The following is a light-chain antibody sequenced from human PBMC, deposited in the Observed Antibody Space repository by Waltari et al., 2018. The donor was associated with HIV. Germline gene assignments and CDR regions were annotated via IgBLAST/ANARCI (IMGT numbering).Light chain of an antibody. CDR2: IEN. CDR3: NSRDITSNHVI. V-gene: IGLV3-19*01. J-gene: IGLJ2*01. CDR1: SLRSSY. Sequence: SVALGQTVRLTCQGDSLRSSYASWYQQQPRQAPKLVISIENNRPSGIPDRFSASSSGNTASLTIAGAQADDEADYYCNSRDITSNHVIFGGGTRVTVL.